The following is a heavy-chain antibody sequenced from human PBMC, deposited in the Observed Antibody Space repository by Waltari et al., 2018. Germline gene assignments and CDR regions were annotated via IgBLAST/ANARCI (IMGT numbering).Heavy chain of an antibody. V-gene: IGHV4-39*01. CDR3: ARAIKVAGILWPDGFDM. J-gene: IGHJ3*02. D-gene: IGHD2-21*01. CDR1: GDSMSSSNFY. CDR2: IYYSRTT. Sequence: QLQLQESGPGLVKPSETLSLTCTVSGDSMSSSNFYWGWIRQPPGKGLEWITSIYYSRTTHYNPSLKSRVTIFDDTSKNQFSLMMTSVTAADTAVYYCARAIKVAGILWPDGFDMWGQGTMVTVSS.